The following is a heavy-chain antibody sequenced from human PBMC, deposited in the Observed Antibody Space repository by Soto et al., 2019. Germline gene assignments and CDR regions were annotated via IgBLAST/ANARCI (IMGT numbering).Heavy chain of an antibody. CDR1: GFSLSTCGVG. V-gene: IGHV2-5*02. J-gene: IGHJ3*02. Sequence: QITLKESGPTLVKPTQTLTLTCTFSGFSLSTCGVGVGWIRQPPGEALEWLALIYWDDDKRHSPSLKSRLTLSKDTTKNQVVLTLTIMEPVDTATYYCAHRPLVATCAFDIWGQGTMVTVSS. CDR3: AHRPLVATCAFDI. D-gene: IGHD5-12*01. CDR2: IYWDDDK.